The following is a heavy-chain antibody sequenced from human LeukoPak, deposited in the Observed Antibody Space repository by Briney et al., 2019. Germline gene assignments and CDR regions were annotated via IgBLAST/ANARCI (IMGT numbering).Heavy chain of an antibody. CDR3: AKLAGVKGYCSSTSCSYFDY. J-gene: IGHJ4*02. CDR2: ISGGGDST. Sequence: GGSLRLSCAASGFTFSNYAMTWVRQAPGKGLEWVSAISGGGDSTYYADSVKGRFTISRDNSKNTLYLQMNSLRAEDTAVYYCAKLAGVKGYCSSTSCSYFDYWGQGTLVTVSS. V-gene: IGHV3-23*01. D-gene: IGHD2-2*01. CDR1: GFTFSNYA.